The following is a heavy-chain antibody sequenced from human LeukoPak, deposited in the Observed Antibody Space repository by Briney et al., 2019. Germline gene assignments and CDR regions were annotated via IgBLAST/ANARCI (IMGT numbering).Heavy chain of an antibody. Sequence: SGTLSLTCAVSGGSITSTNWWSWVRQHPGKGLEWIGEIFHSGSTNYNPSLKSRVTISVDTSKNQFSLRLSYVTAADTALYYCARLPPPNGSGLMDVWGKGTTVTVSS. CDR1: GGSITSTNW. J-gene: IGHJ6*03. CDR2: IFHSGST. CDR3: ARLPPPNGSGLMDV. D-gene: IGHD3-10*01. V-gene: IGHV4-4*02.